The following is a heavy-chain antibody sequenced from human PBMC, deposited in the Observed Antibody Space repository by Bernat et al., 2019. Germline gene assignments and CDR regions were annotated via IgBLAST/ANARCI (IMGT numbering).Heavy chain of an antibody. D-gene: IGHD5-18*01. Sequence: EVQLVESGGGFVQPGGSLRLSCAASGFTFSNYWMHWVRQAPGKGLVWVSRISRDGSTTSYADSVKGGLARSRDNSKNTVFLQMNNMSAEDTAVYGCAREGSDTTYIWLDPWGQGALVSVST. CDR2: ISRDGSTT. CDR3: AREGSDTTYIWLDP. J-gene: IGHJ5*02. CDR1: GFTFSNYW. V-gene: IGHV3-74*01.